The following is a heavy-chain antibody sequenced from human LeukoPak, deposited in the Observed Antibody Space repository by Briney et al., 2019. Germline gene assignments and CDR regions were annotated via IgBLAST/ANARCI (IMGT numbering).Heavy chain of an antibody. D-gene: IGHD6-13*01. CDR1: GYSISSGYY. V-gene: IGHV4-38-2*02. Sequence: SETLSLTCTVSGYSISSGYYWGWVRQPPGKGLEWIGSIYHSGTTYFNPSLKSRVTISADTSKNQFSLKLSSVTAADTAVYYCARDHSSSSEDYWGQGTLVTVSS. CDR3: ARDHSSSSEDY. CDR2: IYHSGTT. J-gene: IGHJ4*02.